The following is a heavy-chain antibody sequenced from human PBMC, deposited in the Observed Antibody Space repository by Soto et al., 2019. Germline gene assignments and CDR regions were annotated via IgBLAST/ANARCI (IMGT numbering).Heavy chain of an antibody. CDR2: IWYDGSNK. J-gene: IGHJ3*02. CDR1: GFTFSSYG. D-gene: IGHD3-22*01. Sequence: QVQLVESGGGVVQPGRSLRLSCAASGFTFSSYGMHWVRQAPGKGLEWVAVIWYDGSNKYYADSVKGRFTISRDNSKNTLYLQMNSLRAEDTAVCYCASMYYDSSGYYYADGAFDIWGQGTMVTVSS. V-gene: IGHV3-33*01. CDR3: ASMYYDSSGYYYADGAFDI.